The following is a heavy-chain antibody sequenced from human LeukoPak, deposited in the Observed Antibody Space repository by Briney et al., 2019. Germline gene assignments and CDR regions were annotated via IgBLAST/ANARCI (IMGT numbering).Heavy chain of an antibody. CDR1: GFIFSTYE. Sequence: GGSLRLSCVASGFIFSTYEMNWVRQAPGKGLEWLSYISYNGRSIYYADSVKGRFTISRDNSKNTLYLQMNSLRAEDTAVYYCAKGGYSNGRYYYYYMDVWGEGTTVTVSS. V-gene: IGHV3-48*03. CDR3: AKGGYSNGRYYYYYMDV. D-gene: IGHD5-18*01. CDR2: ISYNGRSI. J-gene: IGHJ6*03.